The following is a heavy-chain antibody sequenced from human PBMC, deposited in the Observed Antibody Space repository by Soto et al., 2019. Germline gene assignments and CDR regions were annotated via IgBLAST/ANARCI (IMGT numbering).Heavy chain of an antibody. CDR3: ASHNWNDELWFDP. D-gene: IGHD1-20*01. CDR2: TYYRSRWYN. V-gene: IGHV6-1*01. CDR1: GDSVSSNSAA. Sequence: SQTLSLTCVISGDSVSSNSAAWNWIRQSPSRGLEWLGRTYYRSRWYNDYAVSVRSRITVNADTSKNQFSLHLNSVTPEDTAVYYCASHNWNDELWFDPWGQGTLVTVSS. J-gene: IGHJ5*02.